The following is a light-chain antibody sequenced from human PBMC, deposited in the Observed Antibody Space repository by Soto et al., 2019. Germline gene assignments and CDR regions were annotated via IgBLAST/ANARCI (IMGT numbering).Light chain of an antibody. Sequence: ETVLTQSPGTLSLSPGERATLSCRASQSISNTHLAWYQQKSGQAPRLLIYGASSRATAIPDRFSGSGSGTDFTLTITRLEPEDFAVYYCHQYGTSDMDTFGQGTKLEIK. V-gene: IGKV3-20*01. CDR3: HQYGTSDMDT. J-gene: IGKJ2*01. CDR1: QSISNTH. CDR2: GAS.